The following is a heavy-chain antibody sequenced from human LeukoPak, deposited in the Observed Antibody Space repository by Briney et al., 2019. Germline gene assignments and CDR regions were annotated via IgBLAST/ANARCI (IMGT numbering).Heavy chain of an antibody. CDR2: IYSGGST. V-gene: IGHV3-53*01. CDR1: GFTVSSNY. D-gene: IGHD5-18*01. Sequence: QAGGSLRLSCAASGFTVSSNYMSWVRQAPGKGLEWVSGIYSGGSTYYADSVKGRFTISRDNSKNTLYLQINSLRAEDTAVYYCARHEDTAMAHFDYWGQGTLVTVSS. CDR3: ARHEDTAMAHFDY. J-gene: IGHJ4*02.